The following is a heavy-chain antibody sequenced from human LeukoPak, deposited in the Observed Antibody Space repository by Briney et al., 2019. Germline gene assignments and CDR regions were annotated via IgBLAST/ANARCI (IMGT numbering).Heavy chain of an antibody. CDR1: GFTFSSYA. D-gene: IGHD3-22*01. V-gene: IGHV3-30-3*01. CDR3: ARTTMIVVVIYGMDV. Sequence: GGSLRLSCAASGFTFSSYAMHWVRQAPGKGLEWVAVISYDGSNKYYADSVKGRFTISRDNSKNTLYLQMNSLRAEDTAVYYCARTTMIVVVIYGMDVGGQGTTVTVSS. CDR2: ISYDGSNK. J-gene: IGHJ6*02.